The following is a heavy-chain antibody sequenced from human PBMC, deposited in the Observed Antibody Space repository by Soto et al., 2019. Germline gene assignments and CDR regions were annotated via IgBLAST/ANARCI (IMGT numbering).Heavy chain of an antibody. Sequence: HPGGSLRLSCAASGFTFSSYGMHWVRQAPGKGLEWVAVISYDGSNKYYADSVKGRFTISRDNSKNTLYLQMNSLRAEDTAVYYCAKDLWFGENYGMDVWGQGTTVTVSS. CDR2: ISYDGSNK. D-gene: IGHD3-10*01. J-gene: IGHJ6*02. CDR3: AKDLWFGENYGMDV. CDR1: GFTFSSYG. V-gene: IGHV3-30*18.